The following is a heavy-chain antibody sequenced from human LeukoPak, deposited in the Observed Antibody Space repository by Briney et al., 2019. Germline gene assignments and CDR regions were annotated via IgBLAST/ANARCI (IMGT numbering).Heavy chain of an antibody. CDR2: IYPGDSDI. Sequence: GESLKISCQGSGYSFTSQWIAWVRQMPGKGLEWMVIIYPGDSDIRYSPSFEGQVTFSADKSISTAYLQWSSLKASDTAMYYCARRMIRGIIWAFDIWGQGTMVTVSS. V-gene: IGHV5-51*01. CDR1: GYSFTSQW. J-gene: IGHJ3*02. CDR3: ARRMIRGIIWAFDI. D-gene: IGHD3-10*01.